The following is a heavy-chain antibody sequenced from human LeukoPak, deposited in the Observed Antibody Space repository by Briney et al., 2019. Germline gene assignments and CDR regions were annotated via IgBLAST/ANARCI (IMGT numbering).Heavy chain of an antibody. CDR3: ARDSPPTLDY. J-gene: IGHJ4*02. V-gene: IGHV3-33*01. Sequence: GGSLRLSCAASGFTFSSYGMHWVRQAPGMGLEWVAVIWYDGSNKYYADSVKGRFTISRDNSKNTLYLQMNSLRAEDTAVYYCARDSPPTLDYWGQGTLVTVSS. CDR2: IWYDGSNK. CDR1: GFTFSSYG.